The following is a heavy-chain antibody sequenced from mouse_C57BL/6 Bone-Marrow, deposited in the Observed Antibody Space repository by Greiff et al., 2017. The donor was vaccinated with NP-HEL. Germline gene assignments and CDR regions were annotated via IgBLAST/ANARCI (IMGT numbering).Heavy chain of an antibody. CDR1: GYTFTGNW. J-gene: IGHJ2*01. CDR3: ARDYYGSSYFDY. CDR2: ILPGSGNT. D-gene: IGHD1-1*01. V-gene: IGHV1-9*01. Sequence: QVQLQQSGAELMKPGASVKLSCKATGYTFTGNWIEWVKQRPGHGLEWIGEILPGSGNTYYNERFKGKATFTADTSSNTACMQLSSLTTEDSAIYYCARDYYGSSYFDYWGQGTTLTVSS.